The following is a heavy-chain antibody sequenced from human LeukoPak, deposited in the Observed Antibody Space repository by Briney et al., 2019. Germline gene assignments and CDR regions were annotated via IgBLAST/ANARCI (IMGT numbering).Heavy chain of an antibody. Sequence: PGGSLRLSCAASGFTVSSNSMSWVRQAPGKGLEWVSGISAGSGSTYYADSVKGRFTISRDNSKNTLYLQMNSLRAEDTAVYYCAKDGGDGYNHDAFDIWGQGTMVTVSS. CDR2: ISAGSGST. D-gene: IGHD5-24*01. V-gene: IGHV3-23*01. CDR1: GFTVSSNS. CDR3: AKDGGDGYNHDAFDI. J-gene: IGHJ3*02.